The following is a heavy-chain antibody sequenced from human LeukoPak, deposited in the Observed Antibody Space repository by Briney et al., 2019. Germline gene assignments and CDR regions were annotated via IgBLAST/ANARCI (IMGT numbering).Heavy chain of an antibody. CDR2: ISYDGSNK. CDR1: GFTFSSYA. V-gene: IGHV3-30-3*01. Sequence: PGRSLRLSCAASGFTFSSYAMHWVRQAPGEGLEWVAVISYDGSNKYYADSVKGRFTISRDNSKNTLYLQMNSLRAEDTAVYYCAREYDSSGYYSWYYYGMDVWGQGTTVTVSS. CDR3: AREYDSSGYYSWYYYGMDV. J-gene: IGHJ6*02. D-gene: IGHD3-22*01.